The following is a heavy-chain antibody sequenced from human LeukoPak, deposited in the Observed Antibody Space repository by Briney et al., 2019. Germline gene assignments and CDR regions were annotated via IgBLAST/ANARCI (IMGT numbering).Heavy chain of an antibody. Sequence: GGSLRLSCTASGITFSNYHMTWVRQAPGKGLEWVSAISGSGGSTYYADSVKGRFTISRDNSKNTLYLQMNSLRAEDTAVYYCAKDWRSTLRFLEWLPLYYMDVWGKGTTVTVSS. D-gene: IGHD3-3*01. CDR1: GITFSNYH. CDR3: AKDWRSTLRFLEWLPLYYMDV. CDR2: ISGSGGST. V-gene: IGHV3-23*01. J-gene: IGHJ6*03.